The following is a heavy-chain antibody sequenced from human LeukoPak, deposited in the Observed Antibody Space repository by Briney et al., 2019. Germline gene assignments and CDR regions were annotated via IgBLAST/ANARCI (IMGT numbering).Heavy chain of an antibody. CDR2: IYTSGST. V-gene: IGHV4-4*07. Sequence: SETLSLTCTVSGGSISSYYWSWIRQPAGKGLEWIGRIYTSGSTNYNPSLKSRVTMSVDTSKNQFSLKLSSVTAADTAVYYCARDTYCGGDCYPLYYHYYYMDVWGKGTTVTVSS. J-gene: IGHJ6*03. CDR3: ARDTYCGGDCYPLYYHYYYMDV. D-gene: IGHD2-21*01. CDR1: GGSISSYY.